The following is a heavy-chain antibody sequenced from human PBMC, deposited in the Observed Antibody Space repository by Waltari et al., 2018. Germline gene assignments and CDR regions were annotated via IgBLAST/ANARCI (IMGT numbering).Heavy chain of an antibody. Sequence: QVQLQQWGAGLLKPSETLSLTCDVYGGSFSGYYWSWIRQPPGKGVEWSGEINHSGSTNYNPSLKSRVTISVDTSKNQFSLKLSSVTAADTAVYYCARGQKKWLTGYANDYYYYGMDVWGQGTTVTVSS. D-gene: IGHD3-9*01. CDR1: GGSFSGYY. V-gene: IGHV4-34*01. J-gene: IGHJ6*02. CDR3: ARGQKKWLTGYANDYYYYGMDV. CDR2: INHSGST.